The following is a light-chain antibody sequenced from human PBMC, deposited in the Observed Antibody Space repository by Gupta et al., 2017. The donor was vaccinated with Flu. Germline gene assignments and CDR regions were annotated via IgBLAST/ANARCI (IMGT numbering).Light chain of an antibody. Sequence: ATLSCRASQSVRSGYLAWYQQKPGQAPRLLIYGASSRATGIPDRFSGSGSGTDFTLTISRLEPEDFAVYYCQQYGSSPRVYTFGQGTKLEIK. CDR1: QSVRSGY. CDR2: GAS. CDR3: QQYGSSPRVYT. J-gene: IGKJ2*01. V-gene: IGKV3-20*01.